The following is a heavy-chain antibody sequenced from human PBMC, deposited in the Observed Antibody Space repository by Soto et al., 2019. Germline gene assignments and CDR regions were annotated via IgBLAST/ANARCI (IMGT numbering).Heavy chain of an antibody. CDR2: INHSGST. CDR3: ARLSGGSMVRGVSPLYFDY. V-gene: IGHV4-34*01. J-gene: IGHJ4*02. CDR1: GGSFSGYY. D-gene: IGHD3-10*01. Sequence: QVQLQQWGAGLLKPSETLSLTCAVYGGSFSGYYWSWIRQPPGKGLEWIGEINHSGSTNYNPSLKSRVTISVDTSKTQFSLKLSSVTAADTAVYYCARLSGGSMVRGVSPLYFDYWGQGTLVTVSS.